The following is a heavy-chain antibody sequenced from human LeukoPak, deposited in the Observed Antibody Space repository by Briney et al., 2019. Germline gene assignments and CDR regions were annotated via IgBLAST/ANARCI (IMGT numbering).Heavy chain of an antibody. CDR1: GDSINSYY. J-gene: IGHJ4*02. CDR2: LYPRGSP. Sequence: SETLSLTCTVSGDSINSYYWSWIRQPAGKGLEWIGRLYPRGSPIYNPSLKSRVTISVDTSKNQFSLKLSSVPAADTAVYYCAREIDYGDYFDYWGQGTLVTVSS. CDR3: AREIDYGDYFDY. D-gene: IGHD4-17*01. V-gene: IGHV4-4*07.